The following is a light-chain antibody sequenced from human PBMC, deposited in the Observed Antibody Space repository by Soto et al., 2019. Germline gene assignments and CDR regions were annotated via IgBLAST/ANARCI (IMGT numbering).Light chain of an antibody. J-gene: IGKJ2*01. Sequence: DIQLTQSPSFLSASVRDRVTITCRASQGITNSLTWYQQKPGKAPKLLIYAASTLQSGVPSRFSGSGSGTEFTLTIRSLQPEDFATYYCQQLNSYPYTFGQGTKLEIK. CDR2: AAS. CDR1: QGITNS. CDR3: QQLNSYPYT. V-gene: IGKV1-9*01.